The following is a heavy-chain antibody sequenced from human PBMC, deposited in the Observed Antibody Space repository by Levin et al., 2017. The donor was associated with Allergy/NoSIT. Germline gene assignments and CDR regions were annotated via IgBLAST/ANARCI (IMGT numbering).Heavy chain of an antibody. CDR1: GFTISGYH. CDR2: ISPDGRTT. J-gene: IGHJ4*02. Sequence: GGSLRLSCVGSGFTISGYHMHWFRQAPGKGLVWVSHISPDGRTTLYADSVKGRFTISRDNARNTLYLQINSLRDEDTAVYYCARPVGETVDFDYWGPGTLVTVSS. V-gene: IGHV3-74*01. D-gene: IGHD1-14*01. CDR3: ARPVGETVDFDY.